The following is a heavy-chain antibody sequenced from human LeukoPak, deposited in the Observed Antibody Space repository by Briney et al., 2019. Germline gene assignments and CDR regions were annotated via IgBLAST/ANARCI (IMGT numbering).Heavy chain of an antibody. D-gene: IGHD2/OR15-2a*01. CDR3: ARSNRGLYLLDFDS. CDR2: FYYRGNT. Sequence: SETLSLTWTVSGXSIRSYYGSWIRQPPGKGLEWIGYFYYRGNTAYAPSLKSRVSISLDTSKNQLSLNLTPVTAADTAVYYCARSNRGLYLLDFDSWGQGTLVTVSS. CDR1: GXSIRSYY. V-gene: IGHV4-59*01. J-gene: IGHJ4*02.